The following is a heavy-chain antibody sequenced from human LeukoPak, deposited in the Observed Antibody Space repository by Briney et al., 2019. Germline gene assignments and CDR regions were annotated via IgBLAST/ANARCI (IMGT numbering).Heavy chain of an antibody. V-gene: IGHV3-74*01. D-gene: IGHD5-18*01. CDR3: ARDAVDTANAV. J-gene: IGHJ6*02. CDR2: INNDGSIT. CDR1: GFTFTTYW. Sequence: GGSLRLSCAASGFTFTTYWMHWVRQAPGKGLVWVSHINNDGSITSYADSVKGRFTISRDNAKNTQYLQMNSLRAEDTAVYYCARDAVDTANAVWGQGTTVTVSS.